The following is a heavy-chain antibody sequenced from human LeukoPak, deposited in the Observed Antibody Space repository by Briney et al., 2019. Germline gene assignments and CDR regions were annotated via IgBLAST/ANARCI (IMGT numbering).Heavy chain of an antibody. CDR2: IYHSGST. D-gene: IGHD3-9*01. V-gene: IGHV4-4*02. Sequence: PSETLSLTCAVSGGSISSSNWWSWVRQPPGKGLEWIGEIYHSGSTNYNPSLKSRVTISVDKSKNQFSLKLSSVTAADTAVYYCARVAEDFDWLPKGVNAFDIWGQGTMVTVSS. J-gene: IGHJ3*02. CDR3: ARVAEDFDWLPKGVNAFDI. CDR1: GGSISSSNW.